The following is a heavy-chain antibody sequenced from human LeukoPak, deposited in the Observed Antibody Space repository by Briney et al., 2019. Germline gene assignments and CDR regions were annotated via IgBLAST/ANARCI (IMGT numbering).Heavy chain of an antibody. V-gene: IGHV4-34*01. CDR2: INHSGST. Sequence: PSETLSLTCAVYGGSLNDYLWSWIRQPPGKGLEWIGEINHSGSTNYNPSLKSRVTISVDTSKNQFSLKLSSVTAADTAVYYCARASYNWNYRVDYWGQGTLVTVSS. CDR1: GGSLNDYL. J-gene: IGHJ4*02. D-gene: IGHD1-7*01. CDR3: ARASYNWNYRVDY.